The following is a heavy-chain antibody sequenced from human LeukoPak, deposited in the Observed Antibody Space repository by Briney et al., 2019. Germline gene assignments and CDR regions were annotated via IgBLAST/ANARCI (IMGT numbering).Heavy chain of an antibody. Sequence: GASVKVSCKASGYTFTSYGISWVRQAPGQGLEWMGWISAYNGNTNYAQKLQGRVTMTTDTSTSTAYMELRSLRSDDTAVYYCARNSHLGYCSSTSCYHSHDAFDIWGQGTMVTVSS. V-gene: IGHV1-18*01. CDR2: ISAYNGNT. J-gene: IGHJ3*02. D-gene: IGHD2-2*01. CDR1: GYTFTSYG. CDR3: ARNSHLGYCSSTSCYHSHDAFDI.